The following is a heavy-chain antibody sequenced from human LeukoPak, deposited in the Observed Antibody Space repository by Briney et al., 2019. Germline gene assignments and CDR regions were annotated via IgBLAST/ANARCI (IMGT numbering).Heavy chain of an antibody. V-gene: IGHV3-23*01. CDR1: GFTFSSYA. D-gene: IGHD5-12*01. CDR2: ISGSGGST. CDR3: AKASSWVANLDEFDY. J-gene: IGHJ4*02. Sequence: AGGSLRLSCAASGFTFSSYAMSWVRQAPGKGLEWVSAISGSGGSTYYADSVKGRFTISRDNSKNTLYLQMNSLRAEDTAVYYCAKASSWVANLDEFDYWGQGTLVTVSS.